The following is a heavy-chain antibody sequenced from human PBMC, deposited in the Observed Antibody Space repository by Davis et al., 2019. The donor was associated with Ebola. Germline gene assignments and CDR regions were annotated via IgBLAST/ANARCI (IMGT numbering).Heavy chain of an antibody. D-gene: IGHD1-26*01. CDR3: AKRDGSAEDY. CDR1: GFTFSDYY. V-gene: IGHV3-11*01. J-gene: IGHJ4*02. Sequence: GESLKISCAASGFTFSDYYMSWIRQAPGRGLEWVSYISTSGSTIYYADSVKGRFTISRDNAKNSLSLQMNSLRAEDTAVYYCAKRDGSAEDYWGQGTLVTVSS. CDR2: ISTSGSTI.